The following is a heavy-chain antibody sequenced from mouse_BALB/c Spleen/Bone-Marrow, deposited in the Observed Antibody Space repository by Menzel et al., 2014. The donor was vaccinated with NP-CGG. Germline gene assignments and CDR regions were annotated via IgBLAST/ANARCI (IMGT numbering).Heavy chain of an antibody. CDR1: GFTFSSYT. D-gene: IGHD1-1*01. J-gene: IGHJ3*01. V-gene: IGHV5-12-2*01. CDR2: ISNGGGSI. CDR3: AGHYYDSSPFAY. Sequence: EVKLVESGGGLVQPGGSLKLSCAASGFTFSSYTMSWVRQTPEKRLVWVAYISNGGGSIYYPDTVKGRFTISRDNDKNTLYLQMSSLKSEDTAMYYCAGHYYDSSPFAYWGQGTLVTVSA.